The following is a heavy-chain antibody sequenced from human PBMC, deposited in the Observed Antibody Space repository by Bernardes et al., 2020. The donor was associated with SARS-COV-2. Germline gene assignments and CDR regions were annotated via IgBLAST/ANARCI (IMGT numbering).Heavy chain of an antibody. CDR3: ARGVVYYGSSGYPDVDY. D-gene: IGHD3-22*01. Sequence: SETLSLTCAVYGGSFSTYYWSWIRQPPGQGLEWIGQISHRGATKYNPSLKSRVTISVDTSKNQFSLRLSSVTVADTAVYYCARGVVYYGSSGYPDVDYLGQGNLVTV. CDR1: GGSFSTYY. CDR2: ISHRGAT. J-gene: IGHJ4*02. V-gene: IGHV4-34*01.